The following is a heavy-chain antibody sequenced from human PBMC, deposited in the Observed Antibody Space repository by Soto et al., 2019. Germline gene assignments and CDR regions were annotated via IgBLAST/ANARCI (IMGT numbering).Heavy chain of an antibody. CDR2: IWYDGSNK. D-gene: IGHD6-6*01. V-gene: IGHV3-33*01. J-gene: IGHJ6*03. CDR3: ARDARQYYYYMDV. CDR1: GFTFSSYD. Sequence: QVQLVEAGGGVVQPGRSLRLSCAASGFTFSSYDMHWVRQATGKGLEWVAVIWYDGSNKYYADSVKGRFTISRDNSKNTLYLQMNSLRSEDTAVYYCARDARQYYYYMDVWGKGTTVTVSS.